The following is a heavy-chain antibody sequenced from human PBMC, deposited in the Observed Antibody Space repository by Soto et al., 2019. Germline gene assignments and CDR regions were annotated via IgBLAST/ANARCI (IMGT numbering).Heavy chain of an antibody. CDR1: GGSISSYY. CDR2: IYYSGST. J-gene: IGHJ6*02. Sequence: SETLSLTCTVSGGSISSYYWSWIRQPPGKGLEWIGYIYYSGSTNYNPSLKSRVTISVDKSKNQFSLKLSSVTAADTAVYYCARLILNRERGGGGYDYYYYYGMDVWGQGTTVTVSS. CDR3: ARLILNRERGGGGYDYYYYYGMDV. D-gene: IGHD6-25*01. V-gene: IGHV4-59*08.